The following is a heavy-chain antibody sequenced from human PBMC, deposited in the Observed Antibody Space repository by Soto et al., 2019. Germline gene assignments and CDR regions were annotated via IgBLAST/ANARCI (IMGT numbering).Heavy chain of an antibody. Sequence: SETLSLTCTVSGASISHFYWSWIRQSPGKGLEWLGYIYYSGSTNYNPSLKSRVTISVDTSKNQFSLKLSSVTAADTAVYYCARVLWFGELLRNNWFDPWGQGTLVTVSS. J-gene: IGHJ5*02. CDR2: IYYSGST. CDR3: ARVLWFGELLRNNWFDP. V-gene: IGHV4-59*01. CDR1: GASISHFY. D-gene: IGHD3-10*01.